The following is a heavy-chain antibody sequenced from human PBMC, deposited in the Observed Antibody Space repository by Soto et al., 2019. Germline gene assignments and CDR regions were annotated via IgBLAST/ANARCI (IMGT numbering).Heavy chain of an antibody. Sequence: ASVKVSCKASGYTFTSYDINWVRQATGQGLEWMGWMNPNSGNTGYAQKFQGRVTMTRNTSTSTAYMELRSLRSDDTAVYYCARDKGVLRYFDWLLYNDYYGMDVWGQGTTVTVSS. CDR1: GYTFTSYD. D-gene: IGHD3-9*01. J-gene: IGHJ6*02. CDR3: ARDKGVLRYFDWLLYNDYYGMDV. CDR2: MNPNSGNT. V-gene: IGHV1-8*01.